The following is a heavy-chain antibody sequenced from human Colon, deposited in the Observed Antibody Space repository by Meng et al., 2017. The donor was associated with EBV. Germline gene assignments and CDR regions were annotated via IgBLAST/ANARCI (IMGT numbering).Heavy chain of an antibody. J-gene: IGHJ4*02. CDR1: GDSTSGIVDD. CDR3: ARDGPLL. V-gene: IGHV4-39*06. Sequence: RRQRRGRGPGLVRPSETLSLTCCVAGDSTSGIVDDWGWVRQPPGKGLEWIGNIYYTGRTYYTPSLKSRVTISVDTSKNQFSLKVTSMTAADTAVYYCARDGPLLWGPGTLVTVSS. CDR2: IYYTGRT.